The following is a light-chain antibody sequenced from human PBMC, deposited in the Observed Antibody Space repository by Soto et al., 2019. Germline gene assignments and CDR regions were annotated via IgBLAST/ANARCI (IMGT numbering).Light chain of an antibody. CDR1: QSVTSNY. CDR2: GAS. Sequence: VVLTQSPGTLSLSPGERATLSCRASQSVTSNYLAWYQQKPGQAPRLLLFGASIRDTGIPDRFSGSGSGTDFTLTISSLEPEDFAVYYCQHRAHWPPTETFGPGTKVDIK. J-gene: IGKJ3*01. V-gene: IGKV3D-20*02. CDR3: QHRAHWPPTET.